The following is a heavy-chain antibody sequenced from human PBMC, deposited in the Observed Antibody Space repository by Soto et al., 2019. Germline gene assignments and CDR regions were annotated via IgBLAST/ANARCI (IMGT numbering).Heavy chain of an antibody. CDR2: INPSGGST. D-gene: IGHD6-13*01. Sequence: ASVKVSCKASGYTFTSHYMHWVRQAPGQGLEWMGIINPSGGSTSYAQKFQGRVTMTRDTSTSTVYMELSSLRSEDTAVYYCARGRIAAAGMRGEFDYWGQGTLVTVSS. V-gene: IGHV1-46*01. CDR1: GYTFTSHY. J-gene: IGHJ4*02. CDR3: ARGRIAAAGMRGEFDY.